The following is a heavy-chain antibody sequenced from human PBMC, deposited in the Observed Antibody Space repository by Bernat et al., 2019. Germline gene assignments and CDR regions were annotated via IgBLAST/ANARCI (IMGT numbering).Heavy chain of an antibody. CDR1: DFISSYNH. D-gene: IGHD5-18*01. V-gene: IGHV3-53*04. CDR2: IESDGVT. CDR3: AGGGSFSMVTWLDP. J-gene: IGHJ5*02. Sequence: DVLLVESGGGLVRPGGSLRISCAASDFISSYNHMTWVRQAPGKGLEWVSLIESDGVTFYADSVKGLFTISRDSSNYTLYLQMENLRVDDTAVYFCAGGGSFSMVTWLDPFGQGSLVTVSS.